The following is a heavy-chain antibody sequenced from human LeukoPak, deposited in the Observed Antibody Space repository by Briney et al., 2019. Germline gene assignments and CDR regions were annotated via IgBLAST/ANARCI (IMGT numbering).Heavy chain of an antibody. V-gene: IGHV1-24*01. CDR3: ATKDIVVVPAATKPTYYYYMDV. D-gene: IGHD2-2*01. J-gene: IGHJ6*03. Sequence: ASVKVSCKVSGYTLTELSIHWVRQAPGKGLEWMGGFDPEDGETIYAQKFQGRVTMTEDTSTDTAYMELSSLRSEDTAVYYCATKDIVVVPAATKPTYYYYMDVWGKGTTVTVSS. CDR2: FDPEDGET. CDR1: GYTLTELS.